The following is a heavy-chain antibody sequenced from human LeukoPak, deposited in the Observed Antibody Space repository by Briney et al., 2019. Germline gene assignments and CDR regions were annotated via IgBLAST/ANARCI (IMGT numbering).Heavy chain of an antibody. J-gene: IGHJ3*02. CDR3: AKDPNGDYIGTFDI. Sequence: GGSLRLSCAASGFGVSDYAMTWIRQSPGKGLEWVSSMSDIGPNTYYADSVKGRFTISRDTSKNTVLLQMNSLRAEDTAIYYCAKDPNGDYIGTFDIWGQGTMVIVS. V-gene: IGHV3-23*01. CDR1: GFGVSDYA. D-gene: IGHD4-17*01. CDR2: MSDIGPNT.